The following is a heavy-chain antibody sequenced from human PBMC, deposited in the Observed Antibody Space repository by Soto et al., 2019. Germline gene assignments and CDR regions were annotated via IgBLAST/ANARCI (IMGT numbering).Heavy chain of an antibody. J-gene: IGHJ4*02. CDR3: ARGPDGYNGFGTGN. Sequence: VASVKVSCKASGYTFTSYDINWVRQATGQGLEWMGWMNPNSGNTGYAQKFQGRVTMTRNTSISTAYMELSSLRSEDTAVYYCARGPDGYNGFGTGNWGQGTLVTVSS. D-gene: IGHD5-12*01. V-gene: IGHV1-8*01. CDR1: GYTFTSYD. CDR2: MNPNSGNT.